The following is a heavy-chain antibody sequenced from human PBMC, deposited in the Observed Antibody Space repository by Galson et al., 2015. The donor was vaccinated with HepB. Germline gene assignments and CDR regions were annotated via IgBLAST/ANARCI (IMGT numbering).Heavy chain of an antibody. Sequence: SLRLSCAASGFTFSSYAMHWVRQAPGKGLEWVAVISYDGSNKYYADSVKGRFTISRDNSKNTLYLQMNSLRAEDTAVYYCAKDQGLGGYSYTNYYYYGMDVWGQGTTVTVSS. J-gene: IGHJ6*02. D-gene: IGHD5-18*01. CDR2: ISYDGSNK. CDR3: AKDQGLGGYSYTNYYYYGMDV. V-gene: IGHV3-30*04. CDR1: GFTFSSYA.